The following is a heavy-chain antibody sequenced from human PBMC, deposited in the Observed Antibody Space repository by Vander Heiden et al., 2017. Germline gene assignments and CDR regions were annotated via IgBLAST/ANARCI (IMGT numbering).Heavy chain of an antibody. V-gene: IGHV5-51*03. J-gene: IGHJ4*02. D-gene: IGHD6-6*01. CDR3: ARKYTSSSPFDY. CDR1: RYSCTSYW. Sequence: EVQLVQPGAEGTRPGEPLMFSRQGSRYSCTSYWIGWVRQMPGKGLEWLGIIYPGDSGTRYSPSFQGQVTISADKSISTAYLHWSSLKASDTAMYYCARKYTSSSPFDYWGQGTLVTVSS. CDR2: IYPGDSGT.